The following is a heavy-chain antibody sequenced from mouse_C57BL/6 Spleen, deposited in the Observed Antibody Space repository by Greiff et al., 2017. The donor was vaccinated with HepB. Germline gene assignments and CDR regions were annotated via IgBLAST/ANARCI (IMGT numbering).Heavy chain of an antibody. CDR1: GYTFTSYW. V-gene: IGHV1-50*01. J-gene: IGHJ4*01. CDR2: IDPSDSYT. D-gene: IGHD5-5*01. Sequence: QVQLKQPGAELVKPGASVKLSCKASGYTFTSYWMQWVKQRPGQGLEWIGEIDPSDSYTNYNQKFKGKATLTVDTSSSTAYMQLSSLTSEDSAVYYCARSPLPFYLHYYAMDYWGQGTSVTVSS. CDR3: ARSPLPFYLHYYAMDY.